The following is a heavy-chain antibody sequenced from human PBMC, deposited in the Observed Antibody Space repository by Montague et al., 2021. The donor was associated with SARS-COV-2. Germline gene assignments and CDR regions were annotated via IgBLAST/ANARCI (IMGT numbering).Heavy chain of an antibody. D-gene: IGHD2-8*02. V-gene: IGHV4-34*01. J-gene: IGHJ4*02. CDR1: GFTFSSYE. CDR3: ARLESSWWFFDY. CDR2: INYSGDT. Sequence: LRLSCAASGFTFSSYERNWVRQAPGKGLEWIGEINYSGDTYYNPSLTSRVTISMDTSESQFSLKMTSVTAADTAVYYCARLESSWWFFDYWGQGTLVTVSS.